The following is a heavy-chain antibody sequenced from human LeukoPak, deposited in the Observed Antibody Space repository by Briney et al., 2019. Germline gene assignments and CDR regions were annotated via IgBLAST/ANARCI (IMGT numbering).Heavy chain of an antibody. CDR3: AKFGGIAVAGDAFDI. CDR2: ISYDGINK. D-gene: IGHD6-19*01. V-gene: IGHV3-30*18. Sequence: GGSLRLSCAASGFTFSNYDMHWVRQAPGKGLEWVAVISYDGINKYYGDSVKGQFTISRDNSKNTLYLQMNSLRAEDTAVYYCAKFGGIAVAGDAFDIWGQGTMVTVSS. J-gene: IGHJ3*02. CDR1: GFTFSNYD.